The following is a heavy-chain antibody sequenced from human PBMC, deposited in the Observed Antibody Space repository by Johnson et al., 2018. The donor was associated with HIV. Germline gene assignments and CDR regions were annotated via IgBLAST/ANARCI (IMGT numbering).Heavy chain of an antibody. V-gene: IGHV3-30-3*01. J-gene: IGHJ3*02. CDR1: GFTFSSYA. CDR2: ISYDGTNK. CDR3: AKGIVGAMGAFDI. D-gene: IGHD1-26*01. Sequence: QMQLVESGGGVVQPGRSLRLSCAGSGFTFSSYAMHWVRQAPGKGLEWVALISYDGTNKNYADSVMGRFTISRDNSKNTLYLQINSLRAEDTAVYYCAKGIVGAMGAFDIWGQGTMVTVSS.